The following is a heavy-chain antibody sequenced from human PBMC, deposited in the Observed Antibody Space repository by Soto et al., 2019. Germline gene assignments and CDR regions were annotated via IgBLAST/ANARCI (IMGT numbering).Heavy chain of an antibody. CDR3: ARGGQDFWSGPFDY. V-gene: IGHV4-4*07. CDR1: GGSIINYF. J-gene: IGHJ4*02. CDR2: IDNSGST. D-gene: IGHD3-3*01. Sequence: SETLSLTCTVSGGSIINYFCNWIRQPAGKGLEWIGRIDNSGSTNYNPSLKSRITMSADTSRNQFSLKLNSVTAADTAVYYCARGGQDFWSGPFDYWGQGALVTVSS.